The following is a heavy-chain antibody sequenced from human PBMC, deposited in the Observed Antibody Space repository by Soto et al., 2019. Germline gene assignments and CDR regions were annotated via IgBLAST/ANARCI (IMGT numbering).Heavy chain of an antibody. CDR2: IYYSGST. Sequence: TSETLSLTCTVSGGSIISYYWSWIRQPPGKGLEWIGYIYYSGSTNYNPSLKSRVTISADTSKNQFSLKLNPMTAADTAVYYCARHNYGSGSTYFDYWGQGTLVTVSS. CDR1: GGSIISYY. V-gene: IGHV4-59*08. J-gene: IGHJ4*02. CDR3: ARHNYGSGSTYFDY. D-gene: IGHD3-10*01.